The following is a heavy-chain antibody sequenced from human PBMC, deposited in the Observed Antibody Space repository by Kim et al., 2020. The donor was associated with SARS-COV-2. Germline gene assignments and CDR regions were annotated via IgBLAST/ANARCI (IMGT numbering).Heavy chain of an antibody. Sequence: GESLKISCKGSGYSFTSYWIGWVRQMPGKGLEWMGIIYPGDSDTRYSPSFQGQVTISADTSISTAYLQWSSLKASDTAMDYCARRPKVGTTLPGYFVYWGQGTLVTDAS. CDR2: IYPGDSDT. CDR1: GYSFTSYW. J-gene: IGHJ4*02. V-gene: IGHV5-51*01. D-gene: IGHD1-26*01. CDR3: ARRPKVGTTLPGYFVY.